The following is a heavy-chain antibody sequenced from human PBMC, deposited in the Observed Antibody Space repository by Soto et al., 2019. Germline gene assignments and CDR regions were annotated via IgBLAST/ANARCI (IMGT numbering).Heavy chain of an antibody. D-gene: IGHD3-3*01. CDR3: AKDMYYEFWSGYYAFDY. CDR1: GFTFDDYA. J-gene: IGHJ4*02. V-gene: IGHV3-9*01. Sequence: GGSLRLSCAASGFTFDDYAMHWVRQAPGKGLEWVSGISWNSGSIGYADSVKGRFTISRDNAKNSLYLQMNSLRAEDTALYYCAKDMYYEFWSGYYAFDYWGQGTLVTVSS. CDR2: ISWNSGSI.